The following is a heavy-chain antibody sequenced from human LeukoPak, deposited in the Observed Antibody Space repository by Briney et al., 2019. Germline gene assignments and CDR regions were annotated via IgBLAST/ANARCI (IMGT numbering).Heavy chain of an antibody. CDR2: IYPGNFDT. CDR1: GYSFTDYW. V-gene: IGHV5-51*01. CDR3: ASPQAAYCGGDCYSP. Sequence: GESLKISCKASGYSFTDYWIGWVRQMPGKGLEWMGIIYPGNFDTGYSPSFQGQVTISVDKSITTAYLQWSSLKASDTAMYYCASPQAAYCGGDCYSPWGQGTKVTVSS. D-gene: IGHD2-21*02. J-gene: IGHJ3*01.